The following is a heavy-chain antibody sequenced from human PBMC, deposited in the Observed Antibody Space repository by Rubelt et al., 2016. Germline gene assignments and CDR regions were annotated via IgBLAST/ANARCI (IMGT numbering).Heavy chain of an antibody. V-gene: IGHV1-2*06. J-gene: IGHJ6*02. CDR3: AREGDYYYGMDV. Sequence: QVQLVQSGAEVKKPGASVKVSCKASGYTFTGYYMHWVRQAPGQGREWLGRINPNSGGPNYAQTVEGRVTMTRDTSISTAYMELSRLRSDDTAVYYCAREGDYYYGMDVWGQGTTVTVSS. CDR1: GYTFTGYY. CDR2: INPNSGGP. D-gene: IGHD3-16*01.